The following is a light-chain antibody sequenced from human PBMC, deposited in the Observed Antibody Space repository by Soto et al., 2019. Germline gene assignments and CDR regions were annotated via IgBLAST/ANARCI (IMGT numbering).Light chain of an antibody. J-gene: IGKJ4*01. Sequence: EIVLTQSPGTLSLSPGERATLSCRASQSVSSGYLAWYQQKPGQAPRLLIYAASSRATGIPDRFSGSGSGTDFTLTISRLEPEDIAVFYCQQYGTSPATFGGGTTVEIK. V-gene: IGKV3-20*01. CDR1: QSVSSGY. CDR3: QQYGTSPAT. CDR2: AAS.